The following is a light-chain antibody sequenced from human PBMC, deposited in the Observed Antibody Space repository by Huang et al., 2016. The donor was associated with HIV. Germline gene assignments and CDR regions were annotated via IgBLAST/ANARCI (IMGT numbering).Light chain of an antibody. J-gene: IGKJ2*01. CDR1: QGLSGW. Sequence: DIQMTQSPSSVSASVGDRVTITCRASQGLSGWLNWYQQKPGKAPDLLIYAASNLKSGVPSRFSGSGSGPDFTLTISSLQPEDFATYYCQQADTLPHTFGQGTKVEI. CDR2: AAS. V-gene: IGKV1D-12*01. CDR3: QQADTLPHT.